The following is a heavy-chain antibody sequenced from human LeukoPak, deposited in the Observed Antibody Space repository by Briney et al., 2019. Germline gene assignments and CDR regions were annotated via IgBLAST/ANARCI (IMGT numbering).Heavy chain of an antibody. CDR3: AREVVRDAFDI. CDR1: GGSFSGYY. J-gene: IGHJ3*02. Sequence: SETLSLTCAVYGGSFSGYYWSWIRQPPGKGLEWIGEINHSGSTNYNPSLKSRVTISVDTSKNQFSLKLSSVTAADTAVYYCAREVVRDAFDIWGQRTMVTVSS. V-gene: IGHV4-34*01. CDR2: INHSGST. D-gene: IGHD2-15*01.